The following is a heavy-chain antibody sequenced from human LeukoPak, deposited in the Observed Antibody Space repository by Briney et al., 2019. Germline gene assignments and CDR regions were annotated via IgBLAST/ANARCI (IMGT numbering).Heavy chain of an antibody. CDR3: ARSIAARPSFDY. J-gene: IGHJ4*02. D-gene: IGHD6-6*01. V-gene: IGHV4-34*01. CDR2: INHSGST. Sequence: PSETLSLTCAVYGGSFSGYYWSWIRQPPGKGLEWLGEINHSGSTNYNPSLKSRVTISVDTSKNQFSLKLSSVTAADTAVYYCARSIAARPSFDYWGQGTLVTVSS. CDR1: GGSFSGYY.